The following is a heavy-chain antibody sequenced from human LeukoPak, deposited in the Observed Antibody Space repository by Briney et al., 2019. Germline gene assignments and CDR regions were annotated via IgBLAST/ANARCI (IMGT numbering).Heavy chain of an antibody. D-gene: IGHD5-12*01. J-gene: IGHJ4*02. CDR2: IRPDGSEE. CDR3: ATSRETAATIIGY. CDR1: GFTFRSYW. Sequence: GGSLRLSCAASGFTFRSYWMTWVRQASGKGLEWVANIRPDGSEEYYVDSVKGRFTVSRDNAENSLHLQMNSLRAEDTAVYYCATSRETAATIIGYWGQGTLVTVSS. V-gene: IGHV3-7*01.